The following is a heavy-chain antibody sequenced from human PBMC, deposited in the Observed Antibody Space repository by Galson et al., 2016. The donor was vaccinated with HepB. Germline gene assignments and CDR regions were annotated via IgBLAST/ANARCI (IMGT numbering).Heavy chain of an antibody. CDR2: DSMDGRRK. CDR1: GFIFRNYG. CDR3: AKRHEYCPPVGCSVDY. D-gene: IGHD2/OR15-2a*01. J-gene: IGHJ4*02. Sequence: SLRLSCAGSGFIFRNYGMHWVRQAPGKGLEWVAVDSMDGRRKFYADFVKGRFTISRDNSNNVLFLQMGSLRPDDTAVYYCAKRHEYCPPVGCSVDYWGQGTLVSVSS. V-gene: IGHV3-30*18.